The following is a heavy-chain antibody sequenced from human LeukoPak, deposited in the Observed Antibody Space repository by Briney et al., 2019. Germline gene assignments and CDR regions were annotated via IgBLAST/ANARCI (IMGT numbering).Heavy chain of an antibody. J-gene: IGHJ2*01. Sequence: ASVKVSCKASGYTFTSYYMHWVRQAPGQGLEWMGIIHPSGGSTNYAQKFQGRVTMTRDTSTNTVYMELSSLRSEDTAVYYCARDWHWGFDLWGRGTLVTVSS. V-gene: IGHV1-46*01. CDR2: IHPSGGST. CDR3: ARDWHWGFDL. CDR1: GYTFTSYY.